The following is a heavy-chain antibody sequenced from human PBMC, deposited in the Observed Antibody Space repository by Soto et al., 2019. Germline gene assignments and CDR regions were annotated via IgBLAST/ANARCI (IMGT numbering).Heavy chain of an antibody. Sequence: SETLSLTCTVSGGSISSYYWSRIRQPPGKGLEWIGYIYYSGSTNYNPSLKSRVTISVDTSKNQFSLKLSSVTAADTAVYYCARAPSSFGQPFDYWGQGTLVTVSS. V-gene: IGHV4-59*01. CDR3: ARAPSSFGQPFDY. CDR1: GGSISSYY. CDR2: IYYSGST. D-gene: IGHD3-10*01. J-gene: IGHJ4*02.